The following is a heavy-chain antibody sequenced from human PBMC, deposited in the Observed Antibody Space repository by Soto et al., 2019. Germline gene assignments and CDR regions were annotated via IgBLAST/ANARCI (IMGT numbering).Heavy chain of an antibody. Sequence: ASVKVSCKASGYTFTTYAIHWVRQAPGQRLEWMGWINAGNGNTKYSQNFQGRVTITRDTSASTAYMELSSLRSEDTAVYYCARGGVALVTTKMLYWGQGTLVTVPQ. V-gene: IGHV1-3*01. CDR1: GYTFTTYA. J-gene: IGHJ4*02. D-gene: IGHD4-17*01. CDR2: INAGNGNT. CDR3: ARGGVALVTTKMLY.